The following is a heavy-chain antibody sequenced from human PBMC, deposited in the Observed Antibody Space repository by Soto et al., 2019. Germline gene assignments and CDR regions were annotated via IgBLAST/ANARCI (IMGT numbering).Heavy chain of an antibody. Sequence: GESLKISCKASGYSFVSYWIGWVRQRPGKGLEWMAIMYPGDSEIRYSPSFEGQVTISADKSISTAFLQWTNLKASDTAMYYCATGYYYDSENYACYRDAFDIWGQGTMVTVSS. CDR1: GYSFVSYW. CDR3: ATGYYYDSENYACYRDAFDI. D-gene: IGHD3-22*01. CDR2: MYPGDSEI. J-gene: IGHJ3*02. V-gene: IGHV5-51*01.